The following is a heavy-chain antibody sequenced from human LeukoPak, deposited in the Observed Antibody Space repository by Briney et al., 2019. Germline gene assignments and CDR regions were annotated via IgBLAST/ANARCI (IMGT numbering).Heavy chain of an antibody. J-gene: IGHJ6*02. CDR3: AKDLGYGSGSYPPSYGMDV. D-gene: IGHD3-10*01. V-gene: IGHV3-33*06. CDR1: GFTFSSYG. CDR2: IWYDGSNK. Sequence: PGRSLRLSCAASGFTFSSYGMHWVRQAPGKGLEGVAVIWYDGSNKYYADSVKGRFTISRDNSKNTLYLQMNSLRAEDTAVYYCAKDLGYGSGSYPPSYGMDVWGQGTTVTVSS.